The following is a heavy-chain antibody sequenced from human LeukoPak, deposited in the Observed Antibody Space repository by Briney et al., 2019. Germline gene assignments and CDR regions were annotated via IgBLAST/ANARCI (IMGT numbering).Heavy chain of an antibody. J-gene: IGHJ4*02. Sequence: GASLQISCKGSGYRFTSYWIGWVRQLPGKGLEWMGIIYPGDSDTRYSPSFQGQVTISADKSISTAYLQWSSLKASDTAMYYCARRGGSYPYYFDYWGQGTLVTVSS. CDR3: ARRGGSYPYYFDY. D-gene: IGHD1-26*01. CDR1: GYRFTSYW. CDR2: IYPGDSDT. V-gene: IGHV5-51*01.